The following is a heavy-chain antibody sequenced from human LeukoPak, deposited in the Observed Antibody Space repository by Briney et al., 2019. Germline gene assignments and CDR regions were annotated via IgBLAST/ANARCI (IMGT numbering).Heavy chain of an antibody. J-gene: IGHJ4*02. V-gene: IGHV3-30*03. CDR3: ARDADCSNDGCPQSGLLY. Sequence: GGSLRLSCAASGFTFSSYGMHWVRQAPGKGLEWVAVISYDGSNKYYADSVKGRFTISRDNSKNTLYLEMNSLRAEDTAVYYCARDADCSNDGCPQSGLLYWSRGILVTVSS. CDR1: GFTFSSYG. CDR2: ISYDGSNK. D-gene: IGHD2-21*02.